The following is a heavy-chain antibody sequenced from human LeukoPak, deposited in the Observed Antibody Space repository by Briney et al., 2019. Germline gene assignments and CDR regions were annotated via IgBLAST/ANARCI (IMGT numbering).Heavy chain of an antibody. CDR2: IYTSGST. J-gene: IGHJ3*02. CDR1: GGSISSGSYY. CDR3: AREGDAFDI. V-gene: IGHV4-61*02. Sequence: SETLSLTCTVSGGSISSGSYYWSWIRQPAGKGLEWIGRIYTSGSTNYNPSLKSRVTISVDTSKNQFSLKLSSVTAADTAVYYCAREGDAFDIWGQGTMVTVSS.